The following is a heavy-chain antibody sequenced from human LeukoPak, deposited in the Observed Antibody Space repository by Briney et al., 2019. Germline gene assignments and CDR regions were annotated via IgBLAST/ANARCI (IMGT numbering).Heavy chain of an antibody. CDR2: IYYSGST. D-gene: IGHD3-10*01. CDR1: GGSISSSSYY. V-gene: IGHV4-39*01. Sequence: RTSETLSLTCTVSGGSISSSSYYWGWIRQPPGKGLEWIGSIYYSGSTYYNPSLKSRVTISVDTSKNQFSLKLSSVTAADTAVYYCARHSPLWFGERLVDYWGQGTLVTVSS. J-gene: IGHJ4*02. CDR3: ARHSPLWFGERLVDY.